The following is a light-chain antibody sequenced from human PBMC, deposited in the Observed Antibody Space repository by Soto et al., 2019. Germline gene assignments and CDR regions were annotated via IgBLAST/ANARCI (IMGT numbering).Light chain of an antibody. CDR1: QSLSNN. CDR2: GAS. CDR3: QQYNNWPPRT. J-gene: IGKJ3*01. V-gene: IGKV3-15*01. Sequence: EIVLTQSPGTLSLSPGEIATLSFRASQSLSNNIYLAWYQQKPGQAPRLLIYGASTRATGIPARFSGSGPGTEFTLTISSLQSEDFAVYYCQQYNNWPPRTFGPGTKVDIK.